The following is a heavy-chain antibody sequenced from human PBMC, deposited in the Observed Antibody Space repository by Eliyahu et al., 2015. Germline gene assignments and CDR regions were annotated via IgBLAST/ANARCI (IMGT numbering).Heavy chain of an antibody. V-gene: IGHV3-9*01. CDR1: GFXFDDYA. D-gene: IGHD6-6*01. J-gene: IGHJ3*02. CDR3: AKDMEYSSSSFAFDI. Sequence: EVQLVESGGGLVQPGRSLRLSCAASGFXFDDYAMHWVRQAPGKGLEWVSGISWNSGSIGYADSVKGRFTISRDNAKNSLYLQMNSLRAEDTALYYCAKDMEYSSSSFAFDIWGQGTMVTVSS. CDR2: ISWNSGSI.